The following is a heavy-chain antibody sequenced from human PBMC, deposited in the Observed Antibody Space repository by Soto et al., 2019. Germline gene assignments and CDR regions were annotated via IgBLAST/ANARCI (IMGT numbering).Heavy chain of an antibody. D-gene: IGHD6-19*01. CDR1: GYTFTRYN. Sequence: GASVKVSCKASGYTFTRYNINWVRQAPGQGLEWMGWINTYNGNTNYAQKLQGRVTMTTDTSTSTAYMEPRSLRSDDTALYYCARESTSGWANWFDPWGQGTLVTVSS. CDR3: ARESTSGWANWFDP. CDR2: INTYNGNT. J-gene: IGHJ5*02. V-gene: IGHV1-18*04.